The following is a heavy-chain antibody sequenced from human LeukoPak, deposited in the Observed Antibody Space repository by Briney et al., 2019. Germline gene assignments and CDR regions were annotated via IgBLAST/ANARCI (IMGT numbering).Heavy chain of an antibody. CDR3: ARVTAAGGGFDH. CDR1: GGSVSGYH. CDR2: IYFTGST. D-gene: IGHD2-15*01. Sequence: PSETLSLTCTVSGGSVSGYHWSWIRQPPGQGLECIGHIYFTGSTTYNPSLKSRVTTSVDTSQNQFSLSLTSVTSADTAVYYCARVTAAGGGFDHWGQGTLVTVSS. V-gene: IGHV4-59*02. J-gene: IGHJ4*02.